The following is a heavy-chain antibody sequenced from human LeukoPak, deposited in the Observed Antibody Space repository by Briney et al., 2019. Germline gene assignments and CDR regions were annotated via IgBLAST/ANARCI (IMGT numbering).Heavy chain of an antibody. V-gene: IGHV3-21*01. CDR1: GFTFSSYS. D-gene: IGHD1/OR15-1a*01. Sequence: SGGSLRLSCAASGFTFSSYSMTWVRQAPGKGLEWVSSISSSSSYIYYADSVKGRFTISRDNAKNSLYLQMNSLRAEDTAVYYCARGTPYNWNNVGDYWGQGTLVTVSS. CDR2: ISSSSSYI. CDR3: ARGTPYNWNNVGDY. J-gene: IGHJ4*02.